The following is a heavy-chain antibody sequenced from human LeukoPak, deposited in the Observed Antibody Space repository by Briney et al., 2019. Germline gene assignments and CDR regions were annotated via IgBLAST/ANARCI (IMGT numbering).Heavy chain of an antibody. CDR2: IYYSGST. D-gene: IGHD6-19*01. CDR3: ATRRIAVAAPFDF. V-gene: IGHV4-59*01. Sequence: PSETLSLTCTVSGGSISSYYWSWIRQPPGKGLVWIGYIYYSGSTKYNPSLKSRVTISVDTSKNQFSLKVSSVTAADTAVYYCATRRIAVAAPFDFWGQGTLVTVSS. CDR1: GGSISSYY. J-gene: IGHJ4*02.